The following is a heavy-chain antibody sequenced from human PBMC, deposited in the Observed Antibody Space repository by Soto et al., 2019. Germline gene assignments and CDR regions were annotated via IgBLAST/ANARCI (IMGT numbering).Heavy chain of an antibody. Sequence: QVQLVQSGSEIKKPGASVKVSCKAFGYTFTIYGIGWVRQAPGQGLEWMGWISVYNDNTNYAQKFQGRVTMTTETSSSTAYMELRSLKSDDTAVYYCARIGFDGHWGQGTLVTVSS. J-gene: IGHJ1*01. CDR1: GYTFTIYG. V-gene: IGHV1-18*01. CDR3: ARIGFDGH. D-gene: IGHD3-9*01. CDR2: ISVYNDNT.